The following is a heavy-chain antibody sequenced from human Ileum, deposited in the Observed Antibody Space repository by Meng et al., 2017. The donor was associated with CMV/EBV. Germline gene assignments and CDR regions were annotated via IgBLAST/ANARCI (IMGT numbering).Heavy chain of an antibody. Sequence: LSLTCAASGFTFSSYAMSWVRQAPGKGLEWVSVIYSGGSSTYYADSVKGRFTISRDNSKNTLYLQMNSLRAEDTAVYYCASRLGMDVWGQGTTVTVSS. CDR3: ASRLGMDV. CDR2: IYSGGSST. J-gene: IGHJ6*02. V-gene: IGHV3-23*03. CDR1: GFTFSSYA.